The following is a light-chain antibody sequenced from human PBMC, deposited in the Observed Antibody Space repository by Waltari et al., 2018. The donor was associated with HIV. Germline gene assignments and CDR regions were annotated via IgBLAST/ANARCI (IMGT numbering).Light chain of an antibody. CDR3: FSYAGNNFLL. CDR1: SSDIGLYNF. V-gene: IGLV2-8*01. Sequence: QSALTQPPSASGSPGQSVTISCAGTSSDIGLYNFVSWYQHHPGKAPKLMISDVIRRPSGVPDRFSVSKSGNTASLTVSGLQADDEATYYCFSYAGNNFLLFGGGTKLTVL. CDR2: DVI. J-gene: IGLJ2*01.